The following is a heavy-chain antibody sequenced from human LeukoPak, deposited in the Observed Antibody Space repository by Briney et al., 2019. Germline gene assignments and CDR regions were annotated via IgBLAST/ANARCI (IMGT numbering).Heavy chain of an antibody. CDR3: ARAYCSSTSCYTSDAFDI. J-gene: IGHJ3*02. V-gene: IGHV3-11*04. CDR2: ISSSGSTI. D-gene: IGHD2-2*02. CDR1: GFTFSDYY. Sequence: GGSLRLSCAASGFTFSDYYMSWIRQAPGKGLEWVSYISSSGSTIYYADSVKGRFTISRDNAKNSLYLQMNSLRAEDTAVYYCARAYCSSTSCYTSDAFDIWGQGTMVTVSS.